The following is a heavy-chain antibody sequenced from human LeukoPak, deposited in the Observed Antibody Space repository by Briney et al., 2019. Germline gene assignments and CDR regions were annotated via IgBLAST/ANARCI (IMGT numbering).Heavy chain of an antibody. CDR3: ARDFGCGGDCGVDY. CDR2: INPSGGST. V-gene: IGHV1-46*01. D-gene: IGHD2-21*02. J-gene: IGHJ4*02. CDR1: GYTFTSYY. Sequence: ASVRVSCKASGYTFTSYYMHWVRQAPGQGLEWMGIINPSGGSTTYAQRFQGRVTMTRDLSTSTVYMELSSLRSEDTAVYYCARDFGCGGDCGVDYWGQGTLVTVSS.